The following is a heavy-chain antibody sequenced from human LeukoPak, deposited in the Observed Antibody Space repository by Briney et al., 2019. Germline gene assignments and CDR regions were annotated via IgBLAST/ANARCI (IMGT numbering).Heavy chain of an antibody. D-gene: IGHD3-22*01. CDR1: GFTFSSYS. J-gene: IGHJ3*02. Sequence: GGSLRLSCAASGFTFSSYSMNWVRQAPGKGLEWVSSISSSSSYIYYADSVKGRFTISRDNAKNSLYLQMNSLRAEDTAVYYCARSRYDSSGYYYRGDAFDIWGQGTMVTVSS. CDR2: ISSSSSYI. V-gene: IGHV3-21*01. CDR3: ARSRYDSSGYYYRGDAFDI.